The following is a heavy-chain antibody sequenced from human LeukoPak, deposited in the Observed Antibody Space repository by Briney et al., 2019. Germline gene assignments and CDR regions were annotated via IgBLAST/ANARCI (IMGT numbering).Heavy chain of an antibody. Sequence: SETLSLTCTVSGGSISSYYWSWIRQPPGKGLEWIGYIYYSGSTNYNPSLKSRVTISVDTSTNQFSLKLSSVTAADTAVYYCARDSSGSFGFDPWGQGTLVTVSS. CDR3: ARDSSGSFGFDP. J-gene: IGHJ5*02. CDR1: GGSISSYY. V-gene: IGHV4-59*01. D-gene: IGHD3-22*01. CDR2: IYYSGST.